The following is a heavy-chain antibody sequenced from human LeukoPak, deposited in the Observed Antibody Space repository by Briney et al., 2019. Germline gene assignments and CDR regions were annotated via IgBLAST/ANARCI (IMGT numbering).Heavy chain of an antibody. J-gene: IGHJ3*02. CDR2: ISYDGSNK. D-gene: IGHD3-10*01. Sequence: PGRSLRLSCAASGFTFSSYAMHWVRQAPGKGLEWVAVISYDGSNKYYADSVKGRFTISRDNSKNTLYLQMNSLRAEDTAVYYCARGLGSEGAFDIWGQGTMVTVSS. V-gene: IGHV3-30*01. CDR1: GFTFSSYA. CDR3: ARGLGSEGAFDI.